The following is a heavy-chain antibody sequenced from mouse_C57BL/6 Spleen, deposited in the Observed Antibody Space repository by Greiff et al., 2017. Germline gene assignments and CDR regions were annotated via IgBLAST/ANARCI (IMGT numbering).Heavy chain of an antibody. D-gene: IGHD2-5*01. Sequence: QVQLQQPGAELVMPGASVKLSCKASGYTFTSYWMHWVKQRPGQGLEWIGEIDPSDSYTNYNQKFKGKSTLTVDKSSSTAYMQLSSLTSEDSAVYYCASGDNYSNYVPFDYWGQGTTLTVSS. V-gene: IGHV1-69*01. CDR2: IDPSDSYT. CDR1: GYTFTSYW. CDR3: ASGDNYSNYVPFDY. J-gene: IGHJ2*01.